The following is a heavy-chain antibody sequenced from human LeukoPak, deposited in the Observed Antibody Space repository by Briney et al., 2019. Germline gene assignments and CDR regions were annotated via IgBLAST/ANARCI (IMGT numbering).Heavy chain of an antibody. V-gene: IGHV3-30*18. D-gene: IGHD2-21*02. CDR2: ISYDGSNK. J-gene: IGHJ6*02. CDR1: GFAFSTYG. Sequence: GRSLRLSCAAPGFAFSTYGMHWVRQAPGKGLEWVAVISYDGSNKYYADSVKGRFAISRDNSKNTLYLQMNSLRAEDTAVYYCAKDLALVVATDNGMDVWGQGTTVTVSS. CDR3: AKDLALVVATDNGMDV.